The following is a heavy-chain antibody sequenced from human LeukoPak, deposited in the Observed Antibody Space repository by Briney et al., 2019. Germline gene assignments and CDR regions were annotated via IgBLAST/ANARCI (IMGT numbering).Heavy chain of an antibody. Sequence: ASVTVSCKASGYTFTSYDINWVRQATGQGLEWMGWMNPNSGNTGYAQKFQGRVTITRNTSISTAYMELSSLRSEDTAVYYCAREGVGASFVGEAAFDIWGQGTMVTVSS. J-gene: IGHJ3*02. CDR1: GYTFTSYD. CDR2: MNPNSGNT. V-gene: IGHV1-8*03. D-gene: IGHD1-26*01. CDR3: AREGVGASFVGEAAFDI.